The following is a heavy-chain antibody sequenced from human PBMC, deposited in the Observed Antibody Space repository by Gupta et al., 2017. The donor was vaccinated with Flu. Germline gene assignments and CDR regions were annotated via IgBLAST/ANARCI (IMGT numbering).Heavy chain of an antibody. D-gene: IGHD4-17*01. CDR3: SRDGEYGDSYV. V-gene: IGHV4-30-4*01. J-gene: IGHJ4*01. CDR2: IYYSRT. CDR1: GDSNSNPNYY. Sequence: QVQLQESGPGLVRPSQTLSIPSSVSGDSNSNPNYYIHWLRPPPGTALEWIVNIYYSRTKPNPSLKSRVVISVDTSNNQFSLKFSSVTAADTAVYYCSRDGEYGDSYVWCHGTLVTVSA.